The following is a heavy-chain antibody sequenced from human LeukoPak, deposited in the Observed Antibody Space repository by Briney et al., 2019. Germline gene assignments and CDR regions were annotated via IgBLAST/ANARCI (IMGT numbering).Heavy chain of an antibody. CDR2: IISILGIA. V-gene: IGHV1-69*04. CDR3: ARGSQRAFLEWLFRYYYYMDV. Sequence: SCTASGGTFSSYAISWVRQAPGKGLEWMGRIISILGIANYAQKFQGRVTITADKSTSTAYMELSSLRSEDTAVYYCARGSQRAFLEWLFRYYYYMDVWGKGTTVTVSS. CDR1: GGTFSSYA. J-gene: IGHJ6*03. D-gene: IGHD3-3*02.